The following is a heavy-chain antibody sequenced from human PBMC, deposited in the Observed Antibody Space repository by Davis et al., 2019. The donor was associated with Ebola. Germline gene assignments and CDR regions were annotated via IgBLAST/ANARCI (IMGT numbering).Heavy chain of an antibody. CDR1: GYSFTTYW. Sequence: GESLKISCKGSGYSFTTYWIAWVRQMPGTGLEWMGIIYSGDSDTRYRLSFEGQVTISVDRSINTAYLQWSSLKASDTAMYYCASEYSGWGQGTLVTVSS. D-gene: IGHD2/OR15-2a*01. CDR3: ASEYSG. V-gene: IGHV5-51*01. J-gene: IGHJ4*02. CDR2: IYSGDSDT.